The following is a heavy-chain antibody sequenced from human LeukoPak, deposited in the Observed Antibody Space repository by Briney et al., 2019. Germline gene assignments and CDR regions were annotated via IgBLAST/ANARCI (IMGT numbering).Heavy chain of an antibody. V-gene: IGHV3-66*02. CDR2: IYSGDNT. CDR1: GFTISSNY. CDR3: ARFFGTYYNWYFDL. Sequence: GGSLRLSCAASGFTISSNYMNWVRQAPGKGLEWVSVIYSGDNTYYADSVKGRFTISRDNSKNILYLQMNSLRTEDAALYYCARFFGTYYNWYFDLWGRGTLVTVSS. J-gene: IGHJ2*01. D-gene: IGHD1-26*01.